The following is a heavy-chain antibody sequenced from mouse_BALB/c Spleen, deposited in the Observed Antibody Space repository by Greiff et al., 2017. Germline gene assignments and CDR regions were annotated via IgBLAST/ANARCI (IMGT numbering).Heavy chain of an antibody. CDR1: GFSLTSYG. CDR2: IWAGGST. J-gene: IGHJ3*01. CDR3: AREGGWLLPLAY. D-gene: IGHD2-3*01. V-gene: IGHV2-9*02. Sequence: VKLVESGPGLVAPSQSLSITCTVSGFSLTSYGVHWVRQPPGKGLEWLGVIWAGGSTNYNSALMSRLSISKDNSKSQVFLKMNSLQTDDTAMYYCAREGGWLLPLAYWGQGTLVTVSA.